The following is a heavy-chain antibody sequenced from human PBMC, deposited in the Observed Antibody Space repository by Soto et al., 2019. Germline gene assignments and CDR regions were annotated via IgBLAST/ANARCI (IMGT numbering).Heavy chain of an antibody. CDR3: ARARFQVLYGKPYFDS. Sequence: SETLSLTCTVSGGTITTGGSYWSWIRQHPGKGLEWIGNIYHSGNTYYNPSLKSRLTISVDTSKNHFSLMVDSVTAADTAVYYCARARFQVLYGKPYFDSWGQGTLVTVSS. D-gene: IGHD2-2*02. J-gene: IGHJ4*02. CDR1: GGTITTGGSY. CDR2: IYHSGNT. V-gene: IGHV4-31*03.